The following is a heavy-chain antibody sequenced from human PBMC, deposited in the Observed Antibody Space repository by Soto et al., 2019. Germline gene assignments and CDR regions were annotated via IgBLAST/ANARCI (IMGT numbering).Heavy chain of an antibody. V-gene: IGHV3-64*01. CDR2: ISSNGVGR. Sequence: EVQLVESGGGLVQPGGSLRLSCEASGFTFSNYAVDWVRQAPGKVLEYVSGISSNGVGRYYANSVKDRFTISRDNSKNTLYLQMGSLRAEDMAVYYCPRREQSDDHYMDVWGKGTSVTVSS. D-gene: IGHD6-19*01. CDR1: GFTFSNYA. CDR3: PRREQSDDHYMDV. J-gene: IGHJ6*03.